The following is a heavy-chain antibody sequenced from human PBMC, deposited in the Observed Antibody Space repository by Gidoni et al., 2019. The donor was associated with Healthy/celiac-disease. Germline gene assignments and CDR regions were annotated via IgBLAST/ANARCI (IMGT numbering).Heavy chain of an antibody. CDR2: LSYDGTNK. CDR3: TKGRLQTSYYFDS. Sequence: QVQLVESGGGVVKPGRSLRLSCAASGFTFRNFNMHWVRQAPGKGLEWVARLSYDGTNKDYAASVRGRFTISRDNSKNVVYLQMNSLRPEDTAIYYCTKGRLQTSYYFDSWGQGTLVTVSS. J-gene: IGHJ4*02. D-gene: IGHD1-1*01. V-gene: IGHV3-30*18. CDR1: GFTFRNFN.